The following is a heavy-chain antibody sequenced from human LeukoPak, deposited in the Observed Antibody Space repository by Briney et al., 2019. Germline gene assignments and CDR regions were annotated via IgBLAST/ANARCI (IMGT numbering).Heavy chain of an antibody. Sequence: ASVKVSCKASGYTFTSYGISWVRQAPGQGLEWMGWISPYNGKTNYAQKLQGRVTMTTDTSTSTAYMELRSLRPDDTAVYYCAAGYCSGGSCYHHLDYNWFDPWGQGTLVTVSS. CDR1: GYTFTSYG. J-gene: IGHJ5*02. CDR3: AAGYCSGGSCYHHLDYNWFDP. V-gene: IGHV1-18*01. CDR2: ISPYNGKT. D-gene: IGHD2-15*01.